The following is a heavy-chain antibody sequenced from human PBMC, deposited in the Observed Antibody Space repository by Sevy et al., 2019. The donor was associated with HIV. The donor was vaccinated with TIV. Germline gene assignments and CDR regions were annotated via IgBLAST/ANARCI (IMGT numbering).Heavy chain of an antibody. CDR2: ISSSSSTI. CDR3: TLAFDI. V-gene: IGHV3-48*01. Sequence: GESLKISCAASGFTFSSYSMNWVRQAPGKGLEWVSYISSSSSTIYYADSVKGRFTISRDNAKNSLYLQMNNLRAEDTAVYYCTLAFDIWGQGTMVTVSS. CDR1: GFTFSSYS. J-gene: IGHJ3*02.